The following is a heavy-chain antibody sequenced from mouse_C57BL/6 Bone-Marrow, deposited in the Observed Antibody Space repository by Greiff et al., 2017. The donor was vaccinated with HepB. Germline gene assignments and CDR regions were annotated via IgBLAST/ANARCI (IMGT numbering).Heavy chain of an antibody. J-gene: IGHJ4*01. CDR2: IDPSDSET. V-gene: IGHV1-52*01. D-gene: IGHD2-10*01. CDR1: GYTFTSYW. CDR3: ARSYYDYAAMDY. Sequence: VKLQQPGAELVRPGSSVKLSCKASGYTFTSYWMHWVKQRPIQGLEWIGNIDPSDSETHYNQKFKDKATLTVDKSSSTAYMQLSSLTSEDSAVYDCARSYYDYAAMDYWGQGTSVTVSS.